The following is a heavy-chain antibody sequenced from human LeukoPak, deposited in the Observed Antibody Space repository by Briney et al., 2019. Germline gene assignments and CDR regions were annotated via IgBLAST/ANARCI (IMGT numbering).Heavy chain of an antibody. J-gene: IGHJ2*01. CDR1: GGSISSYY. Sequence: SETLSLTCTVSGGSISSYYWSWIRQPAGKGLEWIGRIYTSGSTNCNPSLKSRVTMSVDTSKNQFSLKLSSVTAADTAVYYCASTYYYDSSGYYPKGYFDLWGRGTLVTVSS. D-gene: IGHD3-22*01. CDR3: ASTYYYDSSGYYPKGYFDL. V-gene: IGHV4-4*07. CDR2: IYTSGST.